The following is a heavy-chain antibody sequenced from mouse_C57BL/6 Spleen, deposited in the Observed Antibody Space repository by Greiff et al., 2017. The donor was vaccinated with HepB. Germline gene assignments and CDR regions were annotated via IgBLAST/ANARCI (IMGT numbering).Heavy chain of an antibody. J-gene: IGHJ2*01. CDR3: TTGAYYGSRYFDY. Sequence: VHVKQSGAELVRPGASVKLSCTASGFNIKDDYMHWVKQRPEQGLEWIGWIDPENGDTEYASKFQGKATITADTSSNTAYLQLSSLTSEDTAVYYCTTGAYYGSRYFDYWGQGTTLTVSS. CDR2: IDPENGDT. V-gene: IGHV14-4*01. CDR1: GFNIKDDY. D-gene: IGHD1-1*01.